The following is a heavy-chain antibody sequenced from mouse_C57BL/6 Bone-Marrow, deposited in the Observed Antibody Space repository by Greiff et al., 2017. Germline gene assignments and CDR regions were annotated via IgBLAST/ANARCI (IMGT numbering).Heavy chain of an antibody. CDR2: ISGGGGNY. J-gene: IGHJ2*01. CDR1: GFTFSSYT. Sequence: EVKLMESGGGLVKPVGSLKLSCAASGFTFSSYTMSWVRQTPEKRLEWVATISGGGGNYYYPDSVKGRFIISRDNAKNTLYLQMSSLRSEDTALYYCARRDGRGYYFDYWGQGTTLTVSS. D-gene: IGHD1-1*01. CDR3: ARRDGRGYYFDY. V-gene: IGHV5-9*01.